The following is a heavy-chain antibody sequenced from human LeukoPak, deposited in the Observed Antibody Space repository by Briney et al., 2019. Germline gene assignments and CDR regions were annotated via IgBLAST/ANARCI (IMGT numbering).Heavy chain of an antibody. D-gene: IGHD3-10*01. Sequence: PSETLSLACTVSGGSFRSSSYYWGWIRQTPGKGLEWIGCIYYSGSTYYNPSLKSRVTISVDTSKNQFSLKLSSVTAADTAVYYCARGFKFWRGPPRGFDPWGQGTLVTVSS. V-gene: IGHV4-39*07. CDR2: IYYSGST. CDR1: GGSFRSSSYY. J-gene: IGHJ5*02. CDR3: ARGFKFWRGPPRGFDP.